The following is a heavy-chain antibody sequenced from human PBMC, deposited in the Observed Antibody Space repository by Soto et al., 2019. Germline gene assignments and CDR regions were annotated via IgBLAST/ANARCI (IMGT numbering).Heavy chain of an antibody. CDR1: GYTFTSYG. J-gene: IGHJ5*02. CDR2: ISAYNGNT. V-gene: IGHV1-18*01. D-gene: IGHD1-26*01. CDR3: ARVVGALGHWFDP. Sequence: QVPLVQSGAEVKKPGASVKVSCKASGYTFTSYGISWVRQAPGQGLEWMGRISAYNGNTNYAQKLQGRVTMTTDTSTSTACMELRSLRSDDTAVYYCARVVGALGHWFDPWGQGILVTVSS.